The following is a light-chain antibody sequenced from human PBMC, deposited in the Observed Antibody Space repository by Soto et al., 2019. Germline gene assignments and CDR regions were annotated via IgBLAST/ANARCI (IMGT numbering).Light chain of an antibody. CDR1: QNVYSN. J-gene: IGKJ5*01. Sequence: EVVIAQSPSTGSMSPVARASLSSMASQNVYSNLAWYQQKPGQAPRLLISGASSRATGIPDRFSGSGSATDFTLTISRLEPEDFALYYCQHYGRSPITFGQRTRLEIK. V-gene: IGKV3-20*01. CDR3: QHYGRSPIT. CDR2: GAS.